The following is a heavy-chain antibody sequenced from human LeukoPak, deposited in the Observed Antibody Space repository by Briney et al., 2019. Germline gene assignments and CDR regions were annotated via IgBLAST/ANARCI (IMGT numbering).Heavy chain of an antibody. CDR1: GFTFSSYA. V-gene: IGHV3-30-3*01. J-gene: IGHJ4*02. D-gene: IGHD2-21*01. CDR2: ISYDGSNK. CDR3: ARDQGGDSTLDY. Sequence: GRSLRLSCAASGFTFSSYAMHWVRQAPGKGLEWVAVISYDGSNKYYADSVKGRFTISRDNSKNTLYLQMNSLRAEDTAVYYCARDQGGDSTLDYWGQGTLVTVSS.